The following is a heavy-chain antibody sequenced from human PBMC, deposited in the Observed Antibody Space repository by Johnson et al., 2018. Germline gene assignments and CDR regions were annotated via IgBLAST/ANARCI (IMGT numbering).Heavy chain of an antibody. CDR3: ARAPLITMIVEGSYMDV. J-gene: IGHJ6*03. V-gene: IGHV4-59*01. Sequence: QVQLQESGPGLVKXSETLSLXCTVSGGSISSYYWSWIRQPPGKGLEWVGYIYYSGSTNYNPSLKSRVTISVDTSKNQFSLKLSSVTAADTAVYYCARAPLITMIVEGSYMDVWGKGTTVTVSS. CDR1: GGSISSYY. D-gene: IGHD3-22*01. CDR2: IYYSGST.